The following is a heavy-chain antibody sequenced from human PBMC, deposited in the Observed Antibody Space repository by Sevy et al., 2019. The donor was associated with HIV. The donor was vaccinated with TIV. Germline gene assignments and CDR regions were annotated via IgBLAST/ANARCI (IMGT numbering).Heavy chain of an antibody. Sequence: ASVKVSCKASGYTFTSYGISWVRQAPGQGLEWMGWISAYNGNTNYAQKLQGRVTMTTDTSTSTAYMELRSLRSDDTAVYYCAREGVGAIYGGNSFDYWGQGTLVTVSS. J-gene: IGHJ4*02. CDR3: AREGVGAIYGGNSFDY. D-gene: IGHD4-17*01. CDR2: ISAYNGNT. CDR1: GYTFTSYG. V-gene: IGHV1-18*01.